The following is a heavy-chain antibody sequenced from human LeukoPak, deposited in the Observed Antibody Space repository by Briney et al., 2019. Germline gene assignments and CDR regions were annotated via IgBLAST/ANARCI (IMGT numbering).Heavy chain of an antibody. CDR3: AKSYSSSWYNNWFDP. CDR1: GFTFSTYA. D-gene: IGHD6-13*01. Sequence: GSLRLSCAASGFTFSTYAMTWVRQAPGKGLEWVSAISGSGGSTYYADSVKGRLTISRDNSKNTLYLQMNSLRAEDTAVYYCAKSYSSSWYNNWFDPWGQGTLVTVSS. V-gene: IGHV3-23*01. J-gene: IGHJ5*02. CDR2: ISGSGGST.